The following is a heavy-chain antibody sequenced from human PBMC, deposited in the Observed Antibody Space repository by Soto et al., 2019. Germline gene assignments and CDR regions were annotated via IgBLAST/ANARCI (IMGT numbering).Heavy chain of an antibody. Sequence: KPSETLSLTCTVSGGSISSGDYYWSWIRQPPGKGLEWIGYIYYSGSTYYNPSLKSRVTISVDTSKNQFSLKLSSVTAADTAVYYCARHRGGITMIAVQGFDYWGQGTLVTVSS. D-gene: IGHD3-22*01. CDR2: IYYSGST. J-gene: IGHJ4*02. CDR1: GGSISSGDYY. CDR3: ARHRGGITMIAVQGFDY. V-gene: IGHV4-30-4*01.